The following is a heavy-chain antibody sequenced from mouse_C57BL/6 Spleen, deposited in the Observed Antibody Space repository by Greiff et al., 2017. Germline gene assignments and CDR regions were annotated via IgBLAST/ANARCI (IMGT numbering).Heavy chain of an antibody. D-gene: IGHD1-1*01. V-gene: IGHV1-63*01. CDR1: GYTFTNYW. CDR2: IYPGGGHT. J-gene: IGHJ4*01. Sequence: QVQLQQSGAELVRPGTSVKMSCKASGYTFTNYWIGWAKQRPGHGLEWIGEIYPGGGHTKYNEKFKGKATLTADKSSSTAYMQFSSLTSEDSAIYSDARYITTVVATNSYAMDYWGQGTSVTVSS. CDR3: ARYITTVVATNSYAMDY.